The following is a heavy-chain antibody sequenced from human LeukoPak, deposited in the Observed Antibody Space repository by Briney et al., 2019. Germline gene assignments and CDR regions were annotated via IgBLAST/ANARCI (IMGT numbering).Heavy chain of an antibody. V-gene: IGHV3-30*18. Sequence: PGGSLRLSCAASGFTFSSYGMHWVRQAPGNGLGWVAVISYDGSNKYYADSVKGRFNISRDNSKNTLYLQMNSLRAEDTAVYYCAKEGTRYFDWTNYFDYWGQGTLVTVSS. D-gene: IGHD3-9*01. CDR3: AKEGTRYFDWTNYFDY. CDR1: GFTFSSYG. J-gene: IGHJ4*02. CDR2: ISYDGSNK.